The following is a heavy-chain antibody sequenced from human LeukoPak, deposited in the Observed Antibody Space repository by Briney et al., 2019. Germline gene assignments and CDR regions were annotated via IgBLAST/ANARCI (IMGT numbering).Heavy chain of an antibody. CDR3: ARGSHYDYVWGSYRPYYFDY. CDR1: GYTFTGYY. Sequence: ASVKVSCKASGYTFTGYYMHWVRQAPGQGLEWMGWINPNSGGTNYAQKFQGRVTMTRDTSISTAYMELSRLRSDDTAVYYCARGSHYDYVWGSYRPYYFDYWGQGTLVTVSS. V-gene: IGHV1-2*02. J-gene: IGHJ4*02. D-gene: IGHD3-16*02. CDR2: INPNSGGT.